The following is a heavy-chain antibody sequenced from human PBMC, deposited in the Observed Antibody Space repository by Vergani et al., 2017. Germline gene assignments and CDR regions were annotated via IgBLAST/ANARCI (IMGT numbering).Heavy chain of an antibody. CDR3: ARDRDCSSTSCYYFDY. Sequence: QVQLQESGPGLVKPSETLSLTCTVSGGSISSYYWSWIRQPAGKGLEWIGRIYTSGSTNYNPSLKSRVTMSVDTSKNQFSLKLGSVTAADTAVYYCARDRDCSSTSCYYFDYWGQGTLVTVSS. J-gene: IGHJ4*02. D-gene: IGHD2-2*01. CDR1: GGSISSYY. V-gene: IGHV4-4*07. CDR2: IYTSGST.